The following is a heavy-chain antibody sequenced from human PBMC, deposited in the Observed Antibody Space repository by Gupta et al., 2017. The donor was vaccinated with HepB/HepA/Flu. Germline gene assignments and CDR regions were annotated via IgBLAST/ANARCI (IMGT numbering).Heavy chain of an antibody. V-gene: IGHV3-23*01. D-gene: IGHD1-26*01. CDR3: AKGLGAFDY. Sequence: VASGFTFNSYASSWVRQAPGKGLEWVAGISGSGGTTYYADSVKDRFTISRDNSKKTLYLQMNSLRAEDTAVYYCAKGLGAFDYWGQGTLVTVSS. CDR2: ISGSGGTT. CDR1: GFTFNSYA. J-gene: IGHJ4*02.